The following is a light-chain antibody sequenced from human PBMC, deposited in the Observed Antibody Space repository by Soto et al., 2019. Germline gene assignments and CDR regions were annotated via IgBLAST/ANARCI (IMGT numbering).Light chain of an antibody. CDR1: QNINNW. J-gene: IGKJ1*01. CDR2: DAS. V-gene: IGKV1-5*01. CDR3: QYTRT. Sequence: DFRMTQSPSTLSSSLGDRVTITCRASQNINNWVAWYQQKPGKAPKFLIYDASTLQRGVSSRFSGSGFGTEFSLTINSLQPDDSGSYYCQYTRTFGQGTKVDI.